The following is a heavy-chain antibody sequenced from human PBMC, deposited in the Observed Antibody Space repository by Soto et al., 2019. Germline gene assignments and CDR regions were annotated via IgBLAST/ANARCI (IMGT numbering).Heavy chain of an antibody. Sequence: EVQLVESGGGLVQPGRSLRLSCAASGFTFDDYAMHWVQQAPGKGLEWVYGVSWNSGSIGSADSVKSRFTISRDSAKNSLYLQMNSLRAEDTALYYCAKGQWFGELFGCDYWGQGTLVTVSS. CDR2: VSWNSGSI. D-gene: IGHD3-10*01. J-gene: IGHJ4*02. CDR1: GFTFDDYA. CDR3: AKGQWFGELFGCDY. V-gene: IGHV3-9*01.